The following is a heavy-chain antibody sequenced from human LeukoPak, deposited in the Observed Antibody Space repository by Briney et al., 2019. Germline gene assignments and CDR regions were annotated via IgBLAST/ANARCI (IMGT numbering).Heavy chain of an antibody. CDR3: ARLTLGYCSGGSCPPNYYYYYGMDV. D-gene: IGHD2-15*01. CDR2: IYYSGST. J-gene: IGHJ6*02. V-gene: IGHV4-39*01. Sequence: PSETLSLTCTVSGGSISSSSYYWGWIRQPPGKGLEWIGSIYYSGSTYYNPSLKSRVTISVDTSKNQFSLKLSSVPAADTAVYYCARLTLGYCSGGSCPPNYYYYYGMDVWGQGTTVTVSS. CDR1: GGSISSSSYY.